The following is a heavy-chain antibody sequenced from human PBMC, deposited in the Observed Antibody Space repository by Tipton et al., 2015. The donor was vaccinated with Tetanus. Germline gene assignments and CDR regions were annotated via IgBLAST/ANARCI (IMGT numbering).Heavy chain of an antibody. CDR3: ARDSPDILLVPAV. J-gene: IGHJ4*02. V-gene: IGHV3-33*01. D-gene: IGHD2-2*01. Sequence: SLRLSCAASGFSFASYGMHWVRQAPGKGLEWMATVFDDGSNTYYAASVKGRCTISRDNSKNMLFLEMNSARAEDTAMYYCARDSPDILLVPAVWGQGTLVTVSS. CDR1: GFSFASYG. CDR2: VFDDGSNT.